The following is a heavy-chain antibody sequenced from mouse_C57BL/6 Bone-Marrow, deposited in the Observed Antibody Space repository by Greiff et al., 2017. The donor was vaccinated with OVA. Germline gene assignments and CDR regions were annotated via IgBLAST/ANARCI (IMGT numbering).Heavy chain of an antibody. J-gene: IGHJ2*01. CDR3: ARDWEGLDY. V-gene: IGHV1-50*01. Sequence: QVQLKQSGAELVKPGASVKLSCKASGYTFTSYWMQWVKQRPGQGLEWIGEIDPSDSYTNYNQKFKGKATLTVDTSSSTAYMQLSSLTSEDSAVYYCARDWEGLDYWGQGTTLTVSS. CDR2: IDPSDSYT. D-gene: IGHD4-1*01. CDR1: GYTFTSYW.